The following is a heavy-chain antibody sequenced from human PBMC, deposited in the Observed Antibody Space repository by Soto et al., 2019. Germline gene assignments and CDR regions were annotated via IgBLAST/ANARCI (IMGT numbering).Heavy chain of an antibody. J-gene: IGHJ4*01. D-gene: IGHD6-6*01. Sequence: GSRRLSCAASGFTFSSYAMTWVRQAPGKGREWVSAISGSGAATYYADSVKGRFPISRDNSKNTLYLRMNSLRAEDTAVYYCAKARGGPYTSLSMDYWGHGTLVTVSS. CDR3: AKARGGPYTSLSMDY. CDR2: ISGSGAAT. CDR1: GFTFSSYA. V-gene: IGHV3-23*01.